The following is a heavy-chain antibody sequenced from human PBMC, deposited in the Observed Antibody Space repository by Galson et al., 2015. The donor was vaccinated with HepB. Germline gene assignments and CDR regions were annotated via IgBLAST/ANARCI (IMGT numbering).Heavy chain of an antibody. CDR3: ARANGYPYWYFDL. V-gene: IGHV1-69*04. Sequence: SVKVSCKASGGTFSSYAISWVRQAPGQGLEWMGRIIPILGIANYAQKFQGRVTITADKSTSTAYMELSSLRSEDTAVYYCARANGYPYWYFDLWGRGTLVTVSS. D-gene: IGHD3-22*01. CDR2: IIPILGIA. CDR1: GGTFSSYA. J-gene: IGHJ2*01.